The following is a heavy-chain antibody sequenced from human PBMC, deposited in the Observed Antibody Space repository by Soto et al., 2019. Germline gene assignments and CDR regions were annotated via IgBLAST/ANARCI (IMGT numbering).Heavy chain of an antibody. Sequence: GGSLRLSCAASGFTSSSYGMHWVRQAPGKGLEWVAVISYVGGNKYYAGSVKGRFTISRDNSKNTPYLQMNSLRAEGPAVYYCAKESVRYFGYYFDYWGQGTLVTVSS. D-gene: IGHD3-9*01. CDR1: GFTSSSYG. J-gene: IGHJ4*02. CDR2: ISYVGGNK. CDR3: AKESVRYFGYYFDY. V-gene: IGHV3-30*18.